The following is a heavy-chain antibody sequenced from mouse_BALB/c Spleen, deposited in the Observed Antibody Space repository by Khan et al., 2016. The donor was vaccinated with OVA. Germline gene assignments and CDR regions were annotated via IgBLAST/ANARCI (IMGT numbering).Heavy chain of an antibody. D-gene: IGHD1-1*01. V-gene: IGHV3-2*02. CDR1: GYSITSDYA. CDR3: ERVYGGDFDY. Sequence: EVQLQESGPGLVKPSQSLSLTCTVTGYSITSDYAWNWIRQFPGNKLEWMGFISYSGNTNYNPSLKSRISITRDTSKNQFFLQLNSVTTEDTATYYCERVYGGDFDYWGQGTTVTVSS. J-gene: IGHJ2*01. CDR2: ISYSGNT.